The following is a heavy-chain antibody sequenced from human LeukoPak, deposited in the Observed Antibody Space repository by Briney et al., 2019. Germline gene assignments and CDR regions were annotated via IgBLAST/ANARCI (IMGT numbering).Heavy chain of an antibody. CDR1: GGTSSSYA. CDR2: IIPIFGTA. CDR3: ARARPYCSGGSCYDAFDI. V-gene: IGHV1-69*06. D-gene: IGHD2-15*01. J-gene: IGHJ3*02. Sequence: SVKVSCKASGGTSSSYAISWVRQAPGQGLEWMGGIIPIFGTANYAQKFQGRVTITADKSTSTAYMELSSLRSEDTAVYYCARARPYCSGGSCYDAFDIWGQGTMVTVSS.